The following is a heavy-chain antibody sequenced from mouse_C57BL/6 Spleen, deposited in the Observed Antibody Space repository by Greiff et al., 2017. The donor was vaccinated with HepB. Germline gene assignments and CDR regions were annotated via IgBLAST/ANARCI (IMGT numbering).Heavy chain of an antibody. CDR1: GYTFTSYW. CDR3: ARGAYDVRGDY. Sequence: QVQLQQPGAELVMPGASVKLSCKASGYTFTSYWMHWVKQRPGQGLEWIGEIDPSDSYTNYNQKFKGKSTLTVDKSSSTAYMQLSSLTSEDSAVYYGARGAYDVRGDYWGQGTTLTVSS. V-gene: IGHV1-69*01. D-gene: IGHD2-3*01. CDR2: IDPSDSYT. J-gene: IGHJ2*01.